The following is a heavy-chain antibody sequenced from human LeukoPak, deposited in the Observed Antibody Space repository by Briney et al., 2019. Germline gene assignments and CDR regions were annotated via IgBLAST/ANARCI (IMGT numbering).Heavy chain of an antibody. Sequence: PGGSLRLSCAASGFTFSSYAMSWVRQAPGKGLEWVSAISGSGGSTYYADSVKGRFTISRDNSKNTLYLQMNSLRAEDTAVYYCAKDRPTYYDFWSGYYLFDYWGQGTLVTVSS. V-gene: IGHV3-23*01. CDR2: ISGSGGST. CDR1: GFTFSSYA. D-gene: IGHD3-3*01. CDR3: AKDRPTYYDFWSGYYLFDY. J-gene: IGHJ4*02.